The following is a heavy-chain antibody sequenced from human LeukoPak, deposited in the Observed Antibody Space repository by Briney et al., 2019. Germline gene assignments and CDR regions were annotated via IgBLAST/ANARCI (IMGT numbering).Heavy chain of an antibody. CDR2: IYYSGST. CDR1: GGSISSYY. D-gene: IGHD3-22*01. V-gene: IGHV4-59*01. J-gene: IGHJ5*02. Sequence: SETLSLTCTASGGSISSYYWSWIRQPPGKGLEWIGYIYYSGSTNYNPSLKSRVTISVDTSKNQFSLKLSSVTAADTAVYYCARYYYDSSGYYYGTWGQGTLVTVSS. CDR3: ARYYYDSSGYYYGT.